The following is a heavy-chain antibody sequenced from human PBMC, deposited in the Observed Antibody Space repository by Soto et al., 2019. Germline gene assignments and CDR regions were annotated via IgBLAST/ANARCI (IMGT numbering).Heavy chain of an antibody. J-gene: IGHJ4*02. V-gene: IGHV2-5*02. CDR3: AHILIPNCGSRRAFDY. Sequence: SGPTLVNPTQTLTLTCTFSGFSLSTSGVGVGWIRQPPGKALEWLALIYWDDDKRYSPSLKSRLTITKDTSKNQVVLTMTNMDPVDTATYYCAHILIPNCGSRRAFDYRAQRTLDTGSS. CDR1: GFSLSTSGVG. D-gene: IGHD7-27*01. CDR2: IYWDDDK.